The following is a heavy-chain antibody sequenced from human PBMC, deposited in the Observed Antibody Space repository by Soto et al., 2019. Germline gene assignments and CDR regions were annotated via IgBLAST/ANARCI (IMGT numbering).Heavy chain of an antibody. V-gene: IGHV4-59*01. Sequence: SETLSLTCTVSGGSISSYYWSWIRQPPGKGLEWIGYIYYSGSTNYNPSLKSRVTISVDTSKNQFSLKLSSVTAADTAMYYCARGRRYYYDSSGPGGAFDIWGQGTMVTVSS. CDR3: ARGRRYYYDSSGPGGAFDI. CDR1: GGSISSYY. CDR2: IYYSGST. D-gene: IGHD3-22*01. J-gene: IGHJ3*02.